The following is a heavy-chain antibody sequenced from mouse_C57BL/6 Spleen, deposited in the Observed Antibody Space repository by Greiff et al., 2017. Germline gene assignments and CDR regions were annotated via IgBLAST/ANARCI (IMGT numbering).Heavy chain of an antibody. CDR1: GYTFTDYA. V-gene: IGHV1-67*01. D-gene: IGHD1-1*01. Sequence: VQVVESGPELVRPGVSVKISCKGSGYTFTDYAMHWVKQSHAKSLEWIGVISTYYGDVSYNQKFKDKVTMTVDKSSSTAYMELARLTAEDSAVCYCARDYGRGIDYWGQGTTLTVSS. J-gene: IGHJ2*01. CDR2: ISTYYGDV. CDR3: ARDYGRGIDY.